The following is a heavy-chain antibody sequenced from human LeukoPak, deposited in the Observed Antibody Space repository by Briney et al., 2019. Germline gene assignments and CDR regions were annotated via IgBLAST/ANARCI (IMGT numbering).Heavy chain of an antibody. CDR1: GFTFSSFW. CDR3: ARVRGYYDSSGYYSP. D-gene: IGHD3-22*01. Sequence: GGSLRLSCAASGFTFSSFWTSWVRQAPGKGLEWVANIKQDGSEKYYVDSVKGRFTISRDNAKDSLYLQMNSLKAEDTAVYYCARVRGYYDSSGYYSPWGQGTLVTVSS. CDR2: IKQDGSEK. J-gene: IGHJ5*02. V-gene: IGHV3-7*01.